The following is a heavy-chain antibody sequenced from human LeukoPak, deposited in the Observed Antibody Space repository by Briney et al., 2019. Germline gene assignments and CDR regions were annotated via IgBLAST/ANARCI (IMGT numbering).Heavy chain of an antibody. D-gene: IGHD1-26*01. V-gene: IGHV4-34*01. CDR3: ARLWWELKGGDY. J-gene: IGHJ4*02. CDR1: GGSFSGYY. CDR2: INHSGST. Sequence: SETLSLTCAVYGGSFSGYYWSWIRQPPGKGLEWIGEINHSGSTNYNPSLKSRVTISVDTSKNQFSLKLSSVTAADTAVYYCARLWWELKGGDYWGQGTLVTVSS.